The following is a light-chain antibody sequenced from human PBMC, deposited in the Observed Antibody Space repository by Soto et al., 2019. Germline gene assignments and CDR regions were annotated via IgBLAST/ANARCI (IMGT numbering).Light chain of an antibody. CDR2: DAT. J-gene: IGKJ3*01. CDR3: LQRASAPHT. V-gene: IGKV3-11*01. Sequence: VLTQSPANLSLSPGESAALSCRASQSVGSYLAWLQQVPGQAPRLLIYDATNRANGIPAKFRGSGSGTDFTLTISSLEPEDFALDFWLQRASAPHTFGPGTKVEIK. CDR1: QSVGSY.